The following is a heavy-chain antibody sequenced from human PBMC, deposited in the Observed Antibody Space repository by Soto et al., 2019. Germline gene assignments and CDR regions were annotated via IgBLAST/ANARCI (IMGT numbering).Heavy chain of an antibody. CDR1: GFSLSSSGVG. Sequence: QITLKESGPTLVKPTKTLTLTCTFSGFSLSSSGVGVGWIRQPPGKALEWLALIYGDDGERYTPSLRTRLTITTDTSKNQVVLTMTNMDPVDTATYYCAHREGDNYVWGIDKDAFDVWGQGTMVTFSS. V-gene: IGHV2-5*02. CDR2: IYGDDGE. D-gene: IGHD3-16*01. J-gene: IGHJ3*01. CDR3: AHREGDNYVWGIDKDAFDV.